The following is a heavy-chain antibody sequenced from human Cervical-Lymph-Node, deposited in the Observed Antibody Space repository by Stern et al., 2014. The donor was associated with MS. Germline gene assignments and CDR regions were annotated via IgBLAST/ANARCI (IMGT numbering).Heavy chain of an antibody. V-gene: IGHV3-13*01. CDR3: ARDRGDGLFDL. CDR2: IGTAGDT. D-gene: IGHD5-24*01. J-gene: IGHJ2*01. CDR1: GFTFSSYD. Sequence: EVQLVESGGGLVQPGGSLRLSCAASGFTFSSYDMHWVRQAKGKGLEWVSAIGTAGDTYYPGSVKGRFTISRENAKNSLYLQMNSLRAGDTAVYYCARDRGDGLFDLWGRGTLVTVSS.